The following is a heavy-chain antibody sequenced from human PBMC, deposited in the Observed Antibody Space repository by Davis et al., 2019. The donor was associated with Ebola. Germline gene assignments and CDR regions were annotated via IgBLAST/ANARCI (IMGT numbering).Heavy chain of an antibody. V-gene: IGHV3-30*02. Sequence: GGSLRLSCAASGFTFSSYGMHWVRQAPGKGLEWVAVIWYDGSNKYYADSVKGRFTISRDNSKNTLYLQMNSLRAEDTAVYYCAKDGTSSSSLYYYGMDVWGQGTTVTVSS. CDR3: AKDGTSSSSLYYYGMDV. D-gene: IGHD6-6*01. CDR2: IWYDGSNK. J-gene: IGHJ6*02. CDR1: GFTFSSYG.